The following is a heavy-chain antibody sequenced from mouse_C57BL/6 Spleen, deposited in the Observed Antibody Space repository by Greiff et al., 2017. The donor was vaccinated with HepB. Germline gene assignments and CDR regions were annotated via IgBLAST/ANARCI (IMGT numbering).Heavy chain of an antibody. D-gene: IGHD1-1*01. CDR3: ARSPPTVVEGYYFDY. CDR2: IYPRDGST. J-gene: IGHJ2*01. V-gene: IGHV1-85*01. Sequence: QVQLQQSGPELVKPRASVKLSCKASGYTFTSYDINWVKQRPGQGLEWIGWIYPRDGSTKYNEKFKGKATLTVDTSSSTAYMELHSLTSEDSAVYFCARSPPTVVEGYYFDYWGQGTTLTVSS. CDR1: GYTFTSYD.